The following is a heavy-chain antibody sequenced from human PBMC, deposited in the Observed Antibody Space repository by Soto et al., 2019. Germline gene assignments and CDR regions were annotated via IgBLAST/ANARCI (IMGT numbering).Heavy chain of an antibody. CDR3: ASGYRTGLSYGMDV. CDR2: IIPIFGPA. V-gene: IGHV1-69*01. CDR1: GGGKSIVL. D-gene: IGHD2-8*02. Sequence: LKRAWKAAGGGKSIVLGNRRLQKPGQGLEWMGGIIPIFGPANYAQKFQGRVTITADESTSTAYMELSSLRSEDTTVYYCASGYRTGLSYGMDVWGQGTTVTVSS. J-gene: IGHJ6*02.